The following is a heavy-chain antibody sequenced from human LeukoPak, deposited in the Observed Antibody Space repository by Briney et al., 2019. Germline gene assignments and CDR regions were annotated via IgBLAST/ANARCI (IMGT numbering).Heavy chain of an antibody. D-gene: IGHD3-22*01. CDR2: ISGSGGST. CDR3: ARRYYDSSGYDH. J-gene: IGHJ4*02. V-gene: IGHV3-23*01. CDR1: GFTFSSYS. Sequence: GGSLRLSCAASGFTFSSYSTNWVRQAPGKGLEWVSAISGSGGSTYYADSVKGRFTISRDNSKNTLYLQMNSLRVEDTAVYYCARRYYDSSGYDHWGQGTLVTVSS.